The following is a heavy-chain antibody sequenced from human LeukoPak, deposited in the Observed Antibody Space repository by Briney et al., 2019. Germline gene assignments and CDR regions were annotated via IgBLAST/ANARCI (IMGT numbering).Heavy chain of an antibody. V-gene: IGHV4-34*01. J-gene: IGHJ4*02. D-gene: IGHD3-10*01. CDR3: ARSYYYGSGRPFDY. CDR1: GGSFSGYY. Sequence: SETLSLTCAVYGGSFSGYYWSWIRQPPGKGLEWIGEINHSGSTNYNLSLKSRVTISVDTSKNQFSLKLSSVTAADTAVYYCARSYYYGSGRPFDYWGQGTLVTVSS. CDR2: INHSGST.